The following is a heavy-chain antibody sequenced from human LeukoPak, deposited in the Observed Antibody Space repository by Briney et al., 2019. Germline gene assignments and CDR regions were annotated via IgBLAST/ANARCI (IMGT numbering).Heavy chain of an antibody. D-gene: IGHD3/OR15-3a*01. Sequence: GGSLRLSCTASGFTFSTSPMAWVRQAPGKGLEWVSSIHAGGKDPFCADSVKGRCTISRDNPKNILFLQLNSLRVEHTAIYLCEKGGHDFTPFYNWGQGTLVTVSS. J-gene: IGHJ4*02. CDR3: EKGGHDFTPFYN. V-gene: IGHV3-23*01. CDR2: IHAGGKDP. CDR1: GFTFSTSP.